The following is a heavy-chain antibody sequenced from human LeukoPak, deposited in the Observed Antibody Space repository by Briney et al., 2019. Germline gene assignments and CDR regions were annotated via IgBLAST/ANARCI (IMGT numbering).Heavy chain of an antibody. V-gene: IGHV3-48*02. Sequence: GGSLRLSCAASGFTFSSYNMNWVRQAPGKGLEWVSYISSSSPIFYADSVKGRFTIYRDNAKNSLYLQMNSLRDEDTAVYYCARGGTYCPDYWGQGTLVTVSS. CDR3: ARGGTYCPDY. CDR2: ISSSSPI. CDR1: GFTFSSYN. D-gene: IGHD1-26*01. J-gene: IGHJ4*02.